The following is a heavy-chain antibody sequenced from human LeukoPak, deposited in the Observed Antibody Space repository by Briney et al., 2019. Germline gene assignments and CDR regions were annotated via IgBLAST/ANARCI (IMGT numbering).Heavy chain of an antibody. Sequence: ASVKVSCKVSGYTLTELSMHWVRQAPGKGLEWMGGFDPEDGETIYAQKFQGRVTMTEDTSINTAYMELTRLRSDDTAMYYCASSGRSGIYSWFDPWGQGTLVTVSS. V-gene: IGHV1-24*01. D-gene: IGHD3-10*01. J-gene: IGHJ5*02. CDR3: ASSGRSGIYSWFDP. CDR1: GYTLTELS. CDR2: FDPEDGET.